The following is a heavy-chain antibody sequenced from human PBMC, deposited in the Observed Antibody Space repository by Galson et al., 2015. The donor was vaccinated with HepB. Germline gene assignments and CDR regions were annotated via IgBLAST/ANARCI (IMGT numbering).Heavy chain of an antibody. CDR3: ARGRQNYDFWTGPPDYYYYMDV. CDR1: GGTLNNYA. D-gene: IGHD3-3*01. J-gene: IGHJ6*03. Sequence: SVKVSCKASGGTLNNYAISWVRQAPGQGLEWMGGIIPIFGTANYAQNFQGRVTITADESTSIAYMELSSLRSEDTAVYYCARGRQNYDFWTGPPDYYYYMDVWGKGTTVTVS. V-gene: IGHV1-69*13. CDR2: IIPIFGTA.